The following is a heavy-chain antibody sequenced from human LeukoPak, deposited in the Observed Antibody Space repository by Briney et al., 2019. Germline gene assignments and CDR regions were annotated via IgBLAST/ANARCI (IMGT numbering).Heavy chain of an antibody. CDR3: ARVDYYDSSGYLDY. V-gene: IGHV4-34*01. J-gene: IGHJ4*02. CDR2: INHSGST. CDR1: GGSFSGYY. Sequence: SPSETLSLTCAVYGGSFSGYYWSWIRQPPGKGLEWIGEINHSGSTNYNPSLKSRVTISVDTSKNQFSLKLSSVTAADTAVYYCARVDYYDSSGYLDYWGQGTLVTVSS. D-gene: IGHD3-22*01.